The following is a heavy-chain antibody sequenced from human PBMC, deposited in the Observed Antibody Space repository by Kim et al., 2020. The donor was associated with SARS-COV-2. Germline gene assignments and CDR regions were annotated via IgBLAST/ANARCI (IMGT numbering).Heavy chain of an antibody. J-gene: IGHJ4*02. Sequence: GGSLRLSCAASGFTFSNYGMSWVRQAPGKGLEWVSGISGSGDTTTYADSVKGRFTVSRDNSKNTLYLQMSSLRAEDTAIYYCANPRQPDYWGKGTRGTVS. D-gene: IGHD6-13*01. CDR3: ANPRQPDY. V-gene: IGHV3-23*01. CDR2: ISGSGDTT. CDR1: GFTFSNYG.